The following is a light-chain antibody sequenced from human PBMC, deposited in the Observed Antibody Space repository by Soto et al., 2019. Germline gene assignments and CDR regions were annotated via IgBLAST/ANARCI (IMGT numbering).Light chain of an antibody. CDR2: TAS. CDR3: QQSYTVPYT. CDR1: QSISIY. Sequence: DIQMTQSPSSLSASVGDKITITCRASQSISIYLNWFQQKPRKAPKLLIFTASSLQSGVPSRFSGSGSGTDFTLIISSLQPEDFATYYCQQSYTVPYTFGQGTKLEIK. J-gene: IGKJ2*01. V-gene: IGKV1-39*01.